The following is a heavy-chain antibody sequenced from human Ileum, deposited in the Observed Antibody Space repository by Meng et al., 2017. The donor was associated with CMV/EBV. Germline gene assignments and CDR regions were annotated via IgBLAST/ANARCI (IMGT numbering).Heavy chain of an antibody. CDR3: VRRRGGGSGWTWFDS. CDR1: GSSLTTYGRG. V-gene: IGHV2-5*02. J-gene: IGHJ5*01. Sequence: WTESGPALCKPTQTLTRTGTFCGSSLTTYGRGGGWIRQPTGQAVRGLVLIFWDYDKHSRPYLKSRLAITTAYSKNHVVLIMTNMDPLDTDKYYCVRRRGGGSGWTWFDSWGQGILVTVSS. D-gene: IGHD6-19*01. CDR2: IFWDYDK.